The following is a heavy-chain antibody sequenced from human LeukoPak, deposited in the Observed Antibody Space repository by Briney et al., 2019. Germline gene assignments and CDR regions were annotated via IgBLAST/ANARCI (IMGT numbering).Heavy chain of an antibody. V-gene: IGHV4-31*03. D-gene: IGHD3-22*01. CDR2: IYYSGST. Sequence: SETLSLTCTVSGGSISSGGYYWSWIRQHPGKGLEWIGYIYYSGSTYYNPSLKSRVTISVDTSKNQFSLKLSSVTAADTAVYYCASELTTPGTHRWFDPWGQGTLVTVSS. CDR1: GGSISSGGYY. J-gene: IGHJ5*02. CDR3: ASELTTPGTHRWFDP.